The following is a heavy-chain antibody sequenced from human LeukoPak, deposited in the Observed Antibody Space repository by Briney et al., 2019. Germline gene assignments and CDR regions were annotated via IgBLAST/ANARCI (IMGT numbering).Heavy chain of an antibody. CDR1: GGTFSSYA. J-gene: IGHJ5*02. Sequence: SVKVSCKASGGTFSSYAISWVRQAPGQGLEWMGGIIPIFGTANYAQKFQGRVTITADESTSTAYMELSSLRSKDTAVYYCARVPDYYDSSGYGFDPWGQGTLVTVSS. D-gene: IGHD3-22*01. CDR2: IIPIFGTA. V-gene: IGHV1-69*13. CDR3: ARVPDYYDSSGYGFDP.